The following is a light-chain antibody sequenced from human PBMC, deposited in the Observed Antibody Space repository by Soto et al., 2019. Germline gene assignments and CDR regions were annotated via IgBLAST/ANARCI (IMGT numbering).Light chain of an antibody. CDR1: QTITSSF. V-gene: IGKV3-20*01. CDR3: QQYDSSPLT. J-gene: IGKJ4*01. Sequence: EIVLTQSPGTLSLSPGERATLSCRASQTITSSFLAWYQQNPGQAPRLLVSGASSRAADVPDRFSGSGSGTDFTLTISRLEPEDFAVYYCQQYDSSPLTFGGGTKVDIE. CDR2: GAS.